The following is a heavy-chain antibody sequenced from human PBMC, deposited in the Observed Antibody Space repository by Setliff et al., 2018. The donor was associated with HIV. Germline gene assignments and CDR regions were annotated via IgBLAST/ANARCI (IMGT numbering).Heavy chain of an antibody. J-gene: IGHJ4*02. Sequence: GGSLRLSCAASGFAFGSYGMHWVRQAPGKGLEWISTIYSGGDTYHADSVKGRVTLSRDNSKNTLYLQMNSLRPEDTAVFYCARVRLYSSALDYWGQGTLVTVSS. V-gene: IGHV3-NL1*01. D-gene: IGHD3-22*01. CDR1: GFAFGSYG. CDR3: ARVRLYSSALDY. CDR2: IYSGGDT.